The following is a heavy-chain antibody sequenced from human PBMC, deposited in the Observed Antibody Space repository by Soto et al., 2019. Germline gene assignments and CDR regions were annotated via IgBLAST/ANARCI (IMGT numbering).Heavy chain of an antibody. V-gene: IGHV4-34*01. J-gene: IGHJ5*02. Sequence: QVQLQQWGAGLLKPSETLSLTCAVYGGSLSGNYWSWIRQPPGEGLEWIGEINPSGNTNYSPSLKSRATISADTSKNQFSXXXXXXXXXXXXXXXXXXXXDGGGASWGQGTLVTVSS. CDR2: INPSGNT. D-gene: IGHD1-26*01. CDR1: GGSLSGNY. CDR3: XXXXDGGGAS.